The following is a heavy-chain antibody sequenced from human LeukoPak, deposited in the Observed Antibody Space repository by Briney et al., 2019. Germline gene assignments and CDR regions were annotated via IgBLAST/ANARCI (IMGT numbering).Heavy chain of an antibody. J-gene: IGHJ4*02. CDR2: IHYSGST. Sequence: PSETLSLTCTLSGDSINRDGYHWTWIRQHPGKGLEWIGYIHYSGSTSYNPSLKSRVTISVDTSKNQFSLKLSSVTAADTAVYYCAITAPKWLRFPALFDYWGQGTLVTVSS. CDR3: AITAPKWLRFPALFDY. D-gene: IGHD5-12*01. CDR1: GDSINRDGYH. V-gene: IGHV4-31*02.